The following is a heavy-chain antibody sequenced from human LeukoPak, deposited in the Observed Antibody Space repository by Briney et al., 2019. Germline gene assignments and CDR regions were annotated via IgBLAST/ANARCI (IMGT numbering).Heavy chain of an antibody. Sequence: PSETLSLTCTVSGGSISSSSYYWGWIRQPPGKGLEWIGSIYYSGSTYYNPSLKSRVTISVDTSKNQFSLKLSSVTAADTAVYYCARGAWGESGYYLAYWGQGTLVTVSS. CDR2: IYYSGST. CDR1: GGSISSSSYY. V-gene: IGHV4-39*07. D-gene: IGHD3-22*01. CDR3: ARGAWGESGYYLAY. J-gene: IGHJ4*02.